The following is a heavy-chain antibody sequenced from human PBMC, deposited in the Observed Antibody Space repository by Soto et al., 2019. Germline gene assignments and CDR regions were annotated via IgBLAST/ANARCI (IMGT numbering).Heavy chain of an antibody. D-gene: IGHD3-9*01. Sequence: SETLFLTCTISGGSISVYYWSWIRQSPGQGLEWIGYIYDSGSPYYNPSLKTRVTISADTSKNQISLKLTSANAADTAVYFCAGGVGSSPPRYWGRGTLVTVSS. V-gene: IGHV4-59*01. J-gene: IGHJ4*02. CDR3: AGGVGSSPPRY. CDR2: IYDSGSP. CDR1: GGSISVYY.